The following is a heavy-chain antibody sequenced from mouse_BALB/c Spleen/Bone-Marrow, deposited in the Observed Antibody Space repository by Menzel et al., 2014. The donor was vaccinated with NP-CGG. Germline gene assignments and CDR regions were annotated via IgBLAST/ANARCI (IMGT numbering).Heavy chain of an antibody. Sequence: QVQLQQSGAELVKPGASVKLSCKASGYTFTSYYMYWVKQRPGQGHEWIGEINPSYGGTNFNEKFKSKATLTVDKSSSGGDMQLSSVTFEDSGVYYWARPCWGYVGYGYGGQGTQVAVSA. CDR1: GYTFTSYY. D-gene: IGHD3-1*01. CDR3: ARPCWGYVGYGY. CDR2: INPSYGGT. V-gene: IGHV1S81*02. J-gene: IGHJ3*01.